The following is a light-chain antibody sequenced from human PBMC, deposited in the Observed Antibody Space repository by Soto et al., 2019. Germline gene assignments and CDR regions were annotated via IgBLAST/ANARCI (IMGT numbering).Light chain of an antibody. Sequence: DIHLTQSPSTLSASVGDRVTITCRASQSISILLAWYQQKPGKAPNLLIYATSTLETGVSSRFSGSGSGTDFTLTISSLQPDDSATYYCQHHNNFSWTFGQGTKVEIK. CDR3: QHHNNFSWT. CDR2: ATS. V-gene: IGKV1-5*03. J-gene: IGKJ1*01. CDR1: QSISIL.